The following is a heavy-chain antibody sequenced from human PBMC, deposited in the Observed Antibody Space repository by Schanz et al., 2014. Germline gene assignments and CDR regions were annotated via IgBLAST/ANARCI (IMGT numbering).Heavy chain of an antibody. Sequence: VQLVESGGGLVKPGGSLRLSCAASGFTFSSYSMHWIRQAPGKGLEWVSYIPVGNNYIYYADSVKGRFTISRDNPKNSLYLQMNSLRVEDTAVYYCAREDMLRGIRAFDIWGQGTMVTVSS. CDR1: GFTFSSYS. CDR3: AREDMLRGIRAFDI. D-gene: IGHD3-10*01. V-gene: IGHV3-21*01. J-gene: IGHJ3*02. CDR2: IPVGNNYI.